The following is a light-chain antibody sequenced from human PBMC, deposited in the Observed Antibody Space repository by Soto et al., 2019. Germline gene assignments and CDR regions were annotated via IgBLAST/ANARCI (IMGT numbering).Light chain of an antibody. V-gene: IGKV3-20*01. CDR1: QSVSNTY. J-gene: IGKJ1*01. CDR2: GAS. Sequence: DIVLTESPGTLSLSPGEGDTLSCGASQSVSNTYLAWYQQKPGHAPRLLIHGASNRATGIPDRFSGSGSGTDFPPTISRLAPEDFAEYYCQQYGNSGTFGQGTKVDIK. CDR3: QQYGNSGT.